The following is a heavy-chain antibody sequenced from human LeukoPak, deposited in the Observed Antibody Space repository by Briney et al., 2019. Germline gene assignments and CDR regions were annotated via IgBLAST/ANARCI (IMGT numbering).Heavy chain of an antibody. Sequence: PGGSLRLSCAASGFTFSSYAMSWVRQAPGKWLEWVSAISGSGGSTYYADSAKGQFTISRDNSKNTLYLQMNSLRAEDTAVYYCAKIRIRYLPCDYWGQGTLVTVSS. J-gene: IGHJ4*02. CDR1: GFTFSSYA. CDR3: AKIRIRYLPCDY. V-gene: IGHV3-23*01. D-gene: IGHD1-14*01. CDR2: ISGSGGST.